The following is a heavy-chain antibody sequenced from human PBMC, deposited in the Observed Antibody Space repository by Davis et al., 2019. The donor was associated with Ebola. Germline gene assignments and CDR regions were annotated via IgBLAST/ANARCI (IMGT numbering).Heavy chain of an antibody. J-gene: IGHJ4*02. V-gene: IGHV1-8*01. CDR1: GYTFTGYD. Sequence: ASVKVSCKASGYTFTGYDINWVRQATGQGLEWMGWMNPNSGNTGYAQKFQGRVTMTRNTSISTAYMELSSLRSEDTAVYYCARRLGVSMDTRHDYWGQGTLVTVSS. D-gene: IGHD5-18*01. CDR2: MNPNSGNT. CDR3: ARRLGVSMDTRHDY.